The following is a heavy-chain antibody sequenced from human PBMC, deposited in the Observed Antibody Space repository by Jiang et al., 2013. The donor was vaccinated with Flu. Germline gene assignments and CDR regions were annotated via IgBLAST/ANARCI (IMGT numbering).Heavy chain of an antibody. J-gene: IGHJ4*02. CDR3: ASYYGSGSNYFGSHPFDY. CDR1: GGSISSTNYY. V-gene: IGHV4-39*07. CDR2: IYYSGST. Sequence: GPGLVKPSETLSLTCTVSGGSISSTNYYWGWIRQPPGKGLEWIGNIYYSGSTYYNPSLKSRVTISVDTSKNQFSLNLSSVTAADTAVYYCASYYGSGSNYFGSHPFDYWGQGTLVTVSS. D-gene: IGHD3-10*01.